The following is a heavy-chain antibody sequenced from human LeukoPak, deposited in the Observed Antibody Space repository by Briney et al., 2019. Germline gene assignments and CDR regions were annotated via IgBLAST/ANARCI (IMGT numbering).Heavy chain of an antibody. D-gene: IGHD6-13*01. V-gene: IGHV4-31*03. J-gene: IGHJ4*02. CDR2: IYYSGST. CDR3: ARDGGDSIAAAGTYVFDY. CDR1: GGSISSGGYY. Sequence: SQTLSLTCTVSGGSISSGGYYWSWIRQHPGKGLEWIGYIYYSGSTYYNPSLKSRVTISVDTSKNQFFLKLSSVTAADTAVYYCARDGGDSIAAAGTYVFDYWGQGTLVTVSS.